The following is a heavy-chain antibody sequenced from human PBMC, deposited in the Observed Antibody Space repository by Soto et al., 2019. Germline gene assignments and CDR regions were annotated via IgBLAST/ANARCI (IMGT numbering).Heavy chain of an antibody. Sequence: GASVKVSCKASGYTFTSYGISWVRQAPGQGLEWMGWISAYNGNTNYAQKLQGRVTMTTDTSTSTAYMELRSLRSDDTAVYYCATSHSWYDFWSGYYGMDVWGQGTTVTVSS. D-gene: IGHD3-3*01. J-gene: IGHJ6*02. V-gene: IGHV1-18*01. CDR1: GYTFTSYG. CDR3: ATSHSWYDFWSGYYGMDV. CDR2: ISAYNGNT.